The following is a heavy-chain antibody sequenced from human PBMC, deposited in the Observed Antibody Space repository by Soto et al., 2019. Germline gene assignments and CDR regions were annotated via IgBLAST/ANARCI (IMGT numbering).Heavy chain of an antibody. CDR3: AKDGPLKPPNYDFWSGYYTGSEVSY. D-gene: IGHD3-3*01. V-gene: IGHV3-30*18. CDR2: ISYDGSNK. Sequence: GGSLRLSCAASGFTFSSYGMHWVRQAPGKGLEWVAVISYDGSNKYYADSVKGRFTISRDNSKNTLCLQMNSLRAEDTAVYYCAKDGPLKPPNYDFWSGYYTGSEVSYWGQGTLVTVSS. J-gene: IGHJ4*02. CDR1: GFTFSSYG.